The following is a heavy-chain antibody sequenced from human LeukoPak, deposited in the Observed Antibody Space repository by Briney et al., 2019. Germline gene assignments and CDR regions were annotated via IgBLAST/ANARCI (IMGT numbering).Heavy chain of an antibody. V-gene: IGHV3-23*01. J-gene: IGHJ4*02. CDR2: ISGSGGST. Sequence: HSGGSLRLSCAASGFTFSSYAMTWVRQAPGKWLDWVSAISGSGGSTYYADSVKGRFTISRDNSKNTLYLQMNSLRAEDTAVYYCAKEPITMVRGVILDYWGQGTLVTVSS. CDR1: GFTFSSYA. D-gene: IGHD3-10*01. CDR3: AKEPITMVRGVILDY.